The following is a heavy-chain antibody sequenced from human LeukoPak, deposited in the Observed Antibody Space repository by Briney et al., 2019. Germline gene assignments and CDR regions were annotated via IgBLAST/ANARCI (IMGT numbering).Heavy chain of an antibody. D-gene: IGHD3-22*01. V-gene: IGHV1-3*01. Sequence: ASVKVSCKASGYTFTSYGMHWVRQAPGQSLEWMGWINGGNGNTKYSEKFQGRVTIIRDTSASTAYMELSSLRSEDTAVYYCARVPLHDDSGHYYPHWGQGTLVTVSS. CDR3: ARVPLHDDSGHYYPH. CDR1: GYTFTSYG. CDR2: INGGNGNT. J-gene: IGHJ1*01.